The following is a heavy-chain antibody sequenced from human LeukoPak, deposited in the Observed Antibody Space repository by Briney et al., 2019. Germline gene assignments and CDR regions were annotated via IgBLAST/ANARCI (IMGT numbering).Heavy chain of an antibody. CDR3: ARGLRYSRSWSFDY. D-gene: IGHD6-13*01. Sequence: ASVKVSCKASGYTFTNYDINWVRQATGQGLEWMGWMNPDSGNAGYAGKFQGRVTITRNTSTSTVYMELSSLRSEDTAVYYCARGLRYSRSWSFDYWGQGTLVTVSS. CDR2: MNPDSGNA. CDR1: GYTFTNYD. J-gene: IGHJ4*02. V-gene: IGHV1-8*03.